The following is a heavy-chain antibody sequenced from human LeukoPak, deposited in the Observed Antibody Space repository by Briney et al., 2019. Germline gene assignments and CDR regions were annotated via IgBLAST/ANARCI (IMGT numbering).Heavy chain of an antibody. V-gene: IGHV1-18*01. CDR3: ARDNYYDSSGYYSY. Sequence: ASVKVSCKASGYTFTSYGINWVRQAPGQGLEWMGWISAYNGNTNYAQKLQGRVTVTTDTSTSTAYMELRSLRSDDTAMYYCARDNYYDSSGYYSYWGQGTLVTVSP. CDR1: GYTFTSYG. D-gene: IGHD3-22*01. CDR2: ISAYNGNT. J-gene: IGHJ4*02.